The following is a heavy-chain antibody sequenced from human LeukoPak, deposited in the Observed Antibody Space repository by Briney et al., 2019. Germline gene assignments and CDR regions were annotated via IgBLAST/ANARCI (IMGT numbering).Heavy chain of an antibody. V-gene: IGHV3-7*03. J-gene: IGHJ5*02. CDR2: IKTDGSEK. CDR1: GFTFSSYW. Sequence: GGSLRLSCEASGFTFSSYWMSWVRQAPGKGLEWVANIKTDGSEKYYVDFVKGRFTISRDNAKNSLYLQMYSLRAEDTAVYYCARDYTGYFPWGQGTLVIVSS. D-gene: IGHD3-9*01. CDR3: ARDYTGYFP.